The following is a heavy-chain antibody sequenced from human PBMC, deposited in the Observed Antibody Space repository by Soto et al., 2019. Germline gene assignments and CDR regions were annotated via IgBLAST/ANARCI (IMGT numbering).Heavy chain of an antibody. CDR2: ISAYNGNT. Sequence: ASVKVSCKASGYTFTSYGISWVRQAPGQGLEWMGWISAYNGNTNYAQKLQGRVTMTTDTSTSTAYMELRSLRSDDTAVYYCARVLSLLSYYYGMDVWGQGTTVTVSS. CDR1: GYTFTSYG. D-gene: IGHD2-2*01. CDR3: ARVLSLLSYYYGMDV. V-gene: IGHV1-18*04. J-gene: IGHJ6*02.